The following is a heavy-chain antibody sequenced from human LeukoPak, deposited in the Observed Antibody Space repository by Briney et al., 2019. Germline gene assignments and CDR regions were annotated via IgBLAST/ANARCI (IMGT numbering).Heavy chain of an antibody. D-gene: IGHD4-17*01. CDR1: SDSICGFY. V-gene: IGHV4-4*07. CDR2: ISTSGRT. J-gene: IGHJ6*03. Sequence: PSVTLSLTCTVSSDSICGFYWSWLRQPAGKGLQWCGHISTSGRTNYNPSLKSRSTMSVARSSNEFSLTVRSVTAADTALYYCARGLPSYGDDVDYYFHMDVWGKGTTVTVSS. CDR3: ARGLPSYGDDVDYYFHMDV.